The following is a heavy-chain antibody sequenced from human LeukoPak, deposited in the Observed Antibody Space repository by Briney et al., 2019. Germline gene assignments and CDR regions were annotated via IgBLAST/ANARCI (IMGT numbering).Heavy chain of an antibody. J-gene: IGHJ6*04. V-gene: IGHV3-23*01. Sequence: GGSLRLSCAASGFTFNNYAMTWVRQAPGRGLEWVSGIIGCGFATYYADSVKGRFTISRDNSKNTLYLQMNSLRAADTAVYYCAKCSLPLDGVYSYGMDVWGKGTTVTVSS. D-gene: IGHD3-16*01. CDR1: GFTFNNYA. CDR3: AKCSLPLDGVYSYGMDV. CDR2: IIGCGFAT.